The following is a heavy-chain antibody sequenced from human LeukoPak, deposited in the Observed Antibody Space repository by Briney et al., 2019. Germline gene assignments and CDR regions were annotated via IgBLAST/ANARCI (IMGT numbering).Heavy chain of an antibody. D-gene: IGHD1-26*01. J-gene: IGHJ4*02. CDR1: GFAFSNYW. CDR2: IKQDGTEK. V-gene: IGHV3-7*01. Sequence: GGSLRLSCEASGFAFSNYWMNWVRQAPGQGLEWVANIKQDGTEKYYVDSVKGRFTISRDNAKNSLYLQMNSLRADDTAFYYCVTSTSSFDYWGQGTLVTVSS. CDR3: VTSTSSFDY.